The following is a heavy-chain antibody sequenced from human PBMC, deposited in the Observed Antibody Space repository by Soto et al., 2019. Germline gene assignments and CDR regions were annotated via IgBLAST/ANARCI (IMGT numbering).Heavy chain of an antibody. D-gene: IGHD2-15*01. CDR1: GGSISSGGYY. Sequence: QVQLQESGPGLVKPSQTLSLTCTVSGGSISSGGYYWIWIRQHPGKGREWIGYIYYSGSTYYNAYLNSRVTISVDPSKNQFSLKLSSVTAADTAVYYCARGGDWRGGSCYSWDAFDIWGQGTMVTVSS. J-gene: IGHJ3*02. CDR3: ARGGDWRGGSCYSWDAFDI. CDR2: IYYSGST. V-gene: IGHV4-31*03.